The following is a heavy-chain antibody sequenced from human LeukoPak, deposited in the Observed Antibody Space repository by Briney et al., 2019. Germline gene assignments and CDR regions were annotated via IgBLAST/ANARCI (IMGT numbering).Heavy chain of an antibody. V-gene: IGHV3-23*01. CDR3: AKERSLGVAAASNY. Sequence: GGSLRLSCAASGFTFSSYAMSWVRQAPGKGLEWVSSISGSGDSTYYADSVKGRFTISRDNSKNTLYLQMNSLRAEDTAVYYCAKERSLGVAAASNYWGQGTLVTVSS. CDR2: ISGSGDST. J-gene: IGHJ4*02. D-gene: IGHD6-13*01. CDR1: GFTFSSYA.